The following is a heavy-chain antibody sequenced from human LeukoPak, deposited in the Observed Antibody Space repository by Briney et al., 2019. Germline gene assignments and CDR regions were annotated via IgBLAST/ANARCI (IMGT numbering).Heavy chain of an antibody. CDR1: GGTFSSYA. CDR3: ARAGDIAVAGTGWFDP. J-gene: IGHJ5*02. Sequence: GASVKVPCKASGGTFSSYAISWVRQAPGQGLEWMGRIIPILGIANYAQKFQGRVTITADKSTSTAYMELSSLRSEDTAVYYCARAGDIAVAGTGWFDPWGQGTLVTVSS. CDR2: IIPILGIA. D-gene: IGHD6-19*01. V-gene: IGHV1-69*04.